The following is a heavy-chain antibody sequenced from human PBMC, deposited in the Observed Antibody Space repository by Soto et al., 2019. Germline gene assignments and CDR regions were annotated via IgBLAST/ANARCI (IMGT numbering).Heavy chain of an antibody. J-gene: IGHJ4*02. CDR1: GFTFSNAW. CDR3: TTLTMVRGVPDY. Sequence: PGGSLRLSCAASGFTFSNAWMSWVRQAPGKGLEWVGRIESKTDGGTTDYAAPVKGRFTISRDDSKNTLYLQMNSLKTEDTAVYYCTTLTMVRGVPDYWGQGTLVTVSS. D-gene: IGHD3-10*01. CDR2: IESKTDGGTT. V-gene: IGHV3-15*04.